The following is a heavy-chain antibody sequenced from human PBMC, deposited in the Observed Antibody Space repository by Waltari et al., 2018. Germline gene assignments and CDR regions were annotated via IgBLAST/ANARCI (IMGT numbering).Heavy chain of an antibody. J-gene: IGHJ3*01. CDR2: VNSNDGTI. V-gene: IGHV1-2*06. D-gene: IGHD1-26*01. Sequence: QVQLMQSGAEVKKPGASVKVSCKASGYTFTDYYIHWVRQAPGHGLEWMGHVNSNDGTIKYTEKFQGRVILTRDTSITMTYMELNSLTSDDTAIYYCAREGYSATHYRACDLWGQGTMVTVSS. CDR1: GYTFTDYY. CDR3: AREGYSATHYRACDL.